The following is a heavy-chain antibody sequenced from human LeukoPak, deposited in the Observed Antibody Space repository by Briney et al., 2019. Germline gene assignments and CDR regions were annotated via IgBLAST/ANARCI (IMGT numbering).Heavy chain of an antibody. D-gene: IGHD3-22*01. CDR3: ARYYYDSSGYYNGHFDY. CDR2: IYYSGST. J-gene: IGHJ4*02. CDR1: GGSISSGGYY. V-gene: IGHV4-31*03. Sequence: SETLSLTCTVSGGSISSGGYYWSWIRQHPGKGLEWIGYIYYSGSTYYNPPLKSRVTISVDTSKNQFSLKLSSVTAADTAVYYCARYYYDSSGYYNGHFDYWGQGTLVTVSS.